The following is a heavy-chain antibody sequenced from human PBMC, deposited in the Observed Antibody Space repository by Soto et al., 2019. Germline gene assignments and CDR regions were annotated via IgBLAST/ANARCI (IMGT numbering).Heavy chain of an antibody. CDR3: ARGMSSGWPYVFDI. CDR1: GLTVTNKY. Sequence: EVQLVESGGGLVQSGGSLRLSCAASGLTVTNKYMTWVRQALGKGLAWVSIINDGDNTYYADSVKGRFTISRDKSKNTLYLQMNSLRAEDTAVYYCARGMSSGWPYVFDIWGQGTTVTVSS. D-gene: IGHD6-19*01. CDR2: INDGDNT. V-gene: IGHV3-66*01. J-gene: IGHJ3*02.